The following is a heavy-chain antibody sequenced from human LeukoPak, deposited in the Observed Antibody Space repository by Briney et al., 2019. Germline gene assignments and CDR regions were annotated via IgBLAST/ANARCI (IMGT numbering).Heavy chain of an antibody. Sequence: GESLKISCKGSGYSFTSYWIGWVRQVPGKGLEWMGIIYPGDSDTRYSPSFQGQVTISADKSIGTAYLQWNSLKASDTAMYYCASAPNLYGYCNNTSCPRSYVGAFDIWGQGTMVTVSS. CDR1: GYSFTSYW. CDR2: IYPGDSDT. J-gene: IGHJ3*02. CDR3: ASAPNLYGYCNNTSCPRSYVGAFDI. V-gene: IGHV5-51*01. D-gene: IGHD2-2*01.